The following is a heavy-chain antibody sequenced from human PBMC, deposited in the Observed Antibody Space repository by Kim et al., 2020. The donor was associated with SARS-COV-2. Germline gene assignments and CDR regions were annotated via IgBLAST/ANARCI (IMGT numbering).Heavy chain of an antibody. J-gene: IGHJ3*02. Sequence: PALRSRVTRSVETSKCQYSLKLSSVTAADTAVYYCARDTITMIVVVNAFDIWGQGTMVTVSS. D-gene: IGHD3-22*01. CDR3: ARDTITMIVVVNAFDI. V-gene: IGHV4-31*02.